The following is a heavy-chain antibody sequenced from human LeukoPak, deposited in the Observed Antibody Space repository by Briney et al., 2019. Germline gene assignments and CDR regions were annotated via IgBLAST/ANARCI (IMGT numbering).Heavy chain of an antibody. V-gene: IGHV1-69*13. Sequence: GASVKVSCKASGGTFSSYAISWVRQAPGQGLEWMGGIIPIFGTANYARKFQGRVTITADESTSTAYMELSSLRSEDTAVYYCARDPEIDFWSGTPTSSGPWGQGTLVTVSS. J-gene: IGHJ5*02. CDR2: IIPIFGTA. CDR3: ARDPEIDFWSGTPTSSGP. CDR1: GGTFSSYA. D-gene: IGHD3-3*01.